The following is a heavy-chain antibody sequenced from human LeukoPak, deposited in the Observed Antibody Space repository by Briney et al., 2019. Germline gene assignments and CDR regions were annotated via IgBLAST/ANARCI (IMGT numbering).Heavy chain of an antibody. J-gene: IGHJ4*02. CDR3: ARAPGYRNFLDY. Sequence: PGGSLRLSCAASGFTFSSYEMNWVRQAPGKGLEGVSYISSSGSTIYYADSVKGRFTISRDNAKNSLYLQMNSLRAEDTAVYYCARAPGYRNFLDYWGQGTLVTVSS. CDR1: GFTFSSYE. D-gene: IGHD6-13*01. CDR2: ISSSGSTI. V-gene: IGHV3-48*03.